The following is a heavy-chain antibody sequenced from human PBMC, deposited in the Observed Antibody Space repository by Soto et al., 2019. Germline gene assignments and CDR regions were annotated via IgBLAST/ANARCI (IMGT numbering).Heavy chain of an antibody. V-gene: IGHV4-59*01. CDR1: GDSISIYY. CDR2: VYHSGST. Sequence: PSETLSLTCTVSGDSISIYYWSWIRHSPGKGLDWIGYVYHSGSTSNNPSLKSRVTISLDPSKNQISLRLSSVTAADTAVYYCARLTGTTVLDTFDIWGQGTMVTVSS. D-gene: IGHD1-7*01. CDR3: ARLTGTTVLDTFDI. J-gene: IGHJ3*02.